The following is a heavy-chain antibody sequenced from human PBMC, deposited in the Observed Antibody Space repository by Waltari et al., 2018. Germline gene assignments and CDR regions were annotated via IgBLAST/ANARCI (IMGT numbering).Heavy chain of an antibody. CDR1: GYSISSGYY. D-gene: IGHD1-7*01. V-gene: IGHV4-38-2*01. CDR3: ARRLELREGEFDY. CDR2: IYHSGST. J-gene: IGHJ4*02. Sequence: QVQLQESGPGLVKPSETLSLTCAVSGYSISSGYYWGWIRQPPGKGLEWIGSIYHSGSTYYNPSLKSRVTISVDTSKNQFSLKLSSVTAADTAVYYCARRLELREGEFDYWGQGTLVTVSS.